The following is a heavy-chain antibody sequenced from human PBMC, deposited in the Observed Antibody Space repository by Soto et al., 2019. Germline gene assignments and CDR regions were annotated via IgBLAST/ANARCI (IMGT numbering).Heavy chain of an antibody. D-gene: IGHD2-21*01. Sequence: SETLSLTCTVSGFPITSYYWSWIRQPPGKGLEWIGYIYYSGSSNYNPSLKSRVTISVDTSKNQFSLKLSSLTAADTAVYYCARFLYDTGGSYSRYHGLDVWGQGTTVTVSS. CDR2: IYYSGSS. CDR1: GFPITSYY. V-gene: IGHV4-59*08. J-gene: IGHJ6*02. CDR3: ARFLYDTGGSYSRYHGLDV.